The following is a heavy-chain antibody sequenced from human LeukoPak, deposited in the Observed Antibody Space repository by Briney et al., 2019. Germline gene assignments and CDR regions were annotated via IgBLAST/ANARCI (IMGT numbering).Heavy chain of an antibody. D-gene: IGHD3-3*01. Sequence: GASVKVSCKASGYTFTGHYMHWVRQAPGQGLEWMGWINPNSGGTNYAQKFQGRVTMTRDTSISTAYMELSRLRSDDTAVYYCARHPLKTIGDFWSGYYADYYYMDVWGKGTTVTVSS. V-gene: IGHV1-2*02. CDR3: ARHPLKTIGDFWSGYYADYYYMDV. CDR2: INPNSGGT. CDR1: GYTFTGHY. J-gene: IGHJ6*03.